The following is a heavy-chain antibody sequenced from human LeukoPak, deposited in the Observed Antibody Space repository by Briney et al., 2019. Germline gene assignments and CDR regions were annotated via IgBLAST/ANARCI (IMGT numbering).Heavy chain of an antibody. CDR2: MNSNSGNT. CDR1: GYTFTSYD. J-gene: IGHJ3*02. CDR3: AKRLDSSSWYGAFDI. Sequence: VASVKVSCKASGYTFTSYDINWVRQATGQGLEWMGWMNSNSGNTGYAQTFQGRVTMTRNTSISTAYMELSSLRSEDTAVYYCAKRLDSSSWYGAFDIWGQGTMVTVSS. V-gene: IGHV1-8*02. D-gene: IGHD6-13*01.